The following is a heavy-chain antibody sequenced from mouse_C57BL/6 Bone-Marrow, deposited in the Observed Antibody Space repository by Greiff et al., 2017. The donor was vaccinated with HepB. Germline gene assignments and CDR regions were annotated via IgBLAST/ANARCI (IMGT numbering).Heavy chain of an antibody. CDR3: AREDYGSRNWYFDV. CDR1: GYTFTSYW. D-gene: IGHD1-1*01. Sequence: QVQLQQPGAELVKPGASVKLSCKASGYTFTSYWMQWVKQRPGQGLEWIGEIDPSDSYTNYNQKFKGKATLTVDTSSSTAYMQLSSLTSEDSAVYYCAREDYGSRNWYFDVWGTGTTVTVSS. CDR2: IDPSDSYT. J-gene: IGHJ1*03. V-gene: IGHV1-50*01.